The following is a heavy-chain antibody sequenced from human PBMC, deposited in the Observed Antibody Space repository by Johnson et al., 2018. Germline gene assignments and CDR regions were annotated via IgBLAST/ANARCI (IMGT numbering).Heavy chain of an antibody. Sequence: QVQLVESGGGVVQPGRSLRLSCAASGFSFSTFGMHWVRQAPGKGLEWVAVIWRDGKNKYYADSVKGRFSFSRDNSKNTPDLQMNSLRVEETGIYYCVKERAPFDAFDIWGQGTMVTVSS. CDR2: IWRDGKNK. J-gene: IGHJ3*02. V-gene: IGHV3-33*03. CDR1: GFSFSTFG. CDR3: VKERAPFDAFDI.